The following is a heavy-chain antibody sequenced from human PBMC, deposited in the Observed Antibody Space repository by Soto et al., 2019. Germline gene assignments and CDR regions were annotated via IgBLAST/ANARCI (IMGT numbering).Heavy chain of an antibody. D-gene: IGHD1-1*01. CDR2: ISAHNGNT. CDR1: GYTFTSYG. J-gene: IGHJ4*02. Sequence: QVHLVQSGAEVKKPEASVKVSCKASGYTFTSYGITWVRQAPGQGLEWMGWISAHNGNTDYAQKLQVRVIVTRDTSTSTAYMELRSLISDDTAVYYCARGRYGDYWGQGALVTVSS. V-gene: IGHV1-18*01. CDR3: ARGRYGDY.